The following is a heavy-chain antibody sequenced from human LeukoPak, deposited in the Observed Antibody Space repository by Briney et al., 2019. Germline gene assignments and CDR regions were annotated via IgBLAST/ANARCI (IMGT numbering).Heavy chain of an antibody. Sequence: PSETLSLTCTVSGYYISSGYYWGWIRQPPGKGLEWIGSIYHSGSTYYNPSLKSRVTISVDTSKNQFSLKLSSVTAADTAVYYCASPYYYDSSGYSQGAFDIWGQGTMVTVSS. J-gene: IGHJ3*02. CDR2: IYHSGST. V-gene: IGHV4-38-2*02. D-gene: IGHD3-22*01. CDR1: GYYISSGYY. CDR3: ASPYYYDSSGYSQGAFDI.